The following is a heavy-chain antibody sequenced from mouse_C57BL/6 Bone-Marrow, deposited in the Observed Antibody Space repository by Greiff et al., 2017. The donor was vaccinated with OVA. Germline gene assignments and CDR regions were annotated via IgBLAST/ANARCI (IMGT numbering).Heavy chain of an antibody. CDR3: ASAGYFDY. CDR1: GYTFTSYW. Sequence: VQLQQSGAELAKPGASVKLSCKASGYTFTSYWMHWVKQRPGQGLEWIGYIYPSSGYTKYNQKFKDKATLTADTSSSTAYMQLSSLTYEDSAVHYCASAGYFDYWGQGTTLTVSA. V-gene: IGHV1-7*01. CDR2: IYPSSGYT. J-gene: IGHJ2*01.